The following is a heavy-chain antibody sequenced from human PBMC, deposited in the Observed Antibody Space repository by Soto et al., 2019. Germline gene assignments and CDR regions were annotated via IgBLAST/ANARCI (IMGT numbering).Heavy chain of an antibody. CDR1: GFTFRTYG. J-gene: IGHJ3*02. Sequence: QVQLVESGGGVVQPGRSLRLSCAASGFTFRTYGMHWLRQAPGKGLEWVAVIWYDGSKKYYADSVKGRFTISRYNSKNTLYLKMDGLRAEDTDEDYCARGNNYSSGVGEIWGGGTMVTVSS. V-gene: IGHV3-33*01. D-gene: IGHD3-22*01. CDR2: IWYDGSKK. CDR3: ARGNNYSSGVGEI.